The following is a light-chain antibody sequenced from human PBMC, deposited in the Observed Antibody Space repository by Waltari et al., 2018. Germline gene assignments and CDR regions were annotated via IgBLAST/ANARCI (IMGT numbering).Light chain of an antibody. Sequence: EIVLTQSPGTLSLSPGERATLSCRASQSVTSTYLGWYQQKPGQAPRLLIYGASSSAAGIPDRFSGSGSGTDFTLTISRREPDDSAVYYCQQYGTSSYTFGQGTKLEIK. CDR2: GAS. J-gene: IGKJ2*01. CDR3: QQYGTSSYT. V-gene: IGKV3-20*01. CDR1: QSVTSTY.